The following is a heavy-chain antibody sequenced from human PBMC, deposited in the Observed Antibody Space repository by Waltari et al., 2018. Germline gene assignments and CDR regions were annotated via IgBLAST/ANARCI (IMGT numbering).Heavy chain of an antibody. Sequence: QLQLQESGPGLAKPSETLSLTCAASGGSISRSNSYWGWIRQPPGKGLEWIGGSYYSGSTYYNPSLKSRVTISVDTSKNQFSLKLSSVTAADTAVYYCARYSSSPYYYGMDVWGQGTTVTVSS. CDR2: SYYSGST. CDR3: ARYSSSPYYYGMDV. J-gene: IGHJ6*02. V-gene: IGHV4-39*07. D-gene: IGHD6-13*01. CDR1: GGSISRSNSY.